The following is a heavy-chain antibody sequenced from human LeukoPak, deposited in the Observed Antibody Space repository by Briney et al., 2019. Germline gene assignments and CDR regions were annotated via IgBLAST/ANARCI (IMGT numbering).Heavy chain of an antibody. J-gene: IGHJ4*02. Sequence: PGGSLRLSCAASGFIFSNYAMHWVRQAPGKGLEWVAVISYDGNNKYYADSVKGRFTISRDNSKNTLSLQMNSLRAEDTAVYYCAKEFDYWGQGTLVTVSS. V-gene: IGHV3-30*04. CDR1: GFIFSNYA. CDR2: ISYDGNNK. CDR3: AKEFDY.